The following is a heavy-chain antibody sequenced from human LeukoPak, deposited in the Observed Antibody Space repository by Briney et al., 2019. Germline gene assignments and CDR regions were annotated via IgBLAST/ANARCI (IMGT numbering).Heavy chain of an antibody. J-gene: IGHJ4*01. CDR2: IKGKADGGAA. V-gene: IGHV3-15*01. CDR3: INESY. CDR1: GFTFSNAW. Sequence: GGSLRLSCTASGFTFSNAWMSWVRQAPGKGLEWVGRIKGKADGGAADYAAPVKGRFTISTDDSRDTLYLQMSSLKTEDTAVYYCINESYWGHETLVTVSS.